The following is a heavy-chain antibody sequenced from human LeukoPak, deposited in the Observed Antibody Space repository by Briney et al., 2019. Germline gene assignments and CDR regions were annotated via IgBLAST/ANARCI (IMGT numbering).Heavy chain of an antibody. CDR1: GYTFTGYY. CDR2: INPNSGGT. V-gene: IGHV1-2*04. Sequence: ASVKVSCKASGYTFTGYYMRWVRQAPGQGLEWMGWINPNSGGTNYAQKFQGWVTMTRDTSISTAYMELSRLRSDDTAVYYCARDVAVAGRGWFDPWGQGTLVTVSS. D-gene: IGHD6-19*01. J-gene: IGHJ5*02. CDR3: ARDVAVAGRGWFDP.